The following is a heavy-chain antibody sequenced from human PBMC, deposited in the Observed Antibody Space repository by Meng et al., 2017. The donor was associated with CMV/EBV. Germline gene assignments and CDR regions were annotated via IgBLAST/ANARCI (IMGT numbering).Heavy chain of an antibody. Sequence: FTFNNYAMSWGGQAPGKGLGWVSGIRYNGGSTCYADSVKGRFTISRDNSKNTLYLQMNSLRDEDTAVYYCVKDGGAGYGGNSDWFDPWGQGTLVTVSS. CDR1: FTFNNYA. CDR2: IRYNGGST. V-gene: IGHV3-23*01. J-gene: IGHJ5*02. CDR3: VKDGGAGYGGNSDWFDP. D-gene: IGHD4-23*01.